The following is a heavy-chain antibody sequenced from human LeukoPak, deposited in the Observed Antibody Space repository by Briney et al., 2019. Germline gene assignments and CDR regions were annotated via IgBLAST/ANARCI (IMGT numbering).Heavy chain of an antibody. J-gene: IGHJ4*02. Sequence: GESLKISCKGSGYIFTSYSIAWVRQMPGKGLEWMGVIYPYDSEIRYSPSFQGQVTISADKSITTAYLQWSSLKASDTAMYYCARPNWARRYFDYWGKGTLVTVSS. D-gene: IGHD7-27*01. CDR1: GYIFTSYS. CDR2: IYPYDSEI. CDR3: ARPNWARRYFDY. V-gene: IGHV5-51*01.